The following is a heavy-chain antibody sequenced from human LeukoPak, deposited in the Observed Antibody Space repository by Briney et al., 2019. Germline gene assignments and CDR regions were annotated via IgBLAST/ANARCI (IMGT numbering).Heavy chain of an antibody. CDR1: GHTFTSYG. CDR2: INPNSGGT. CDR3: ARDILRNDEQLVGY. V-gene: IGHV1-2*02. D-gene: IGHD6-6*01. Sequence: ASVKVSCKASGHTFTSYGISWVRQAPGQGLEWMGWINPNSGGTNYAQKFQGRVTMTRDTSISTAYMELSRLRSDDTAVYYCARDILRNDEQLVGYWGQGTLVTVSS. J-gene: IGHJ4*02.